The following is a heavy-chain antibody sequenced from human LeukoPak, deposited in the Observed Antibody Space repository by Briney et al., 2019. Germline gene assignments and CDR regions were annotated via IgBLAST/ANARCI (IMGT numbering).Heavy chain of an antibody. Sequence: GGSLRLSCAASGFSFSAYPMGWVRQAPGKVLQWLSGISASGDVTFHADRVKGRFAISRDNSKNTLYLQMTGLRAGDTAEYYCAKSLFTSATGTGRAFHIWGQGTMVTVSS. D-gene: IGHD1-1*01. J-gene: IGHJ3*02. CDR2: ISASGDVT. V-gene: IGHV3-23*01. CDR1: GFSFSAYP. CDR3: AKSLFTSATGTGRAFHI.